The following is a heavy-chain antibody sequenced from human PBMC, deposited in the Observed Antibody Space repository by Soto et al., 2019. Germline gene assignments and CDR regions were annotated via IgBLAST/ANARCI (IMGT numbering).Heavy chain of an antibody. Sequence: QVQLVQSGAEVKKPGSSVKVSCKASGDTFTTNSLNWVRQAPGQGLEWMGGIIPVVGTTKYAKKYQDRVTITGDKSTNTAYMELSSLRSDYTAVYYCARGLLYATTSCDYWGQGTPVTVSS. V-gene: IGHV1-69*06. CDR3: ARGLLYATTSCDY. J-gene: IGHJ4*02. CDR2: IIPVVGTT. D-gene: IGHD2-8*01. CDR1: GDTFTTNS.